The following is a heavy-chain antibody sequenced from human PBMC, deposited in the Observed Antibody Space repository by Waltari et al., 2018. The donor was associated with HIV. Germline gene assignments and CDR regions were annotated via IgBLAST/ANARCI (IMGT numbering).Heavy chain of an antibody. CDR2: INTKTGNP. Sequence: QVQLVQSGSELKKPGASVKLSCKASGYIFTENAMNWVRQDPGQGLEWMGWINTKTGNPTYAQGFTGRFVFSLETSVSTAYLQISDLQTEDTAVYYCARTTAYKTGPAWLDPWGQGTLVTVSS. V-gene: IGHV7-4-1*02. D-gene: IGHD1-1*01. CDR1: GYIFTENA. J-gene: IGHJ5*02. CDR3: ARTTAYKTGPAWLDP.